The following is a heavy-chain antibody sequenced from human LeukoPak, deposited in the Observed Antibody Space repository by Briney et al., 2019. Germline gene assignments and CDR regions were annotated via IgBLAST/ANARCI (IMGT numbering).Heavy chain of an antibody. CDR2: IYYSGST. V-gene: IGHV4-39*01. CDR1: GVSISSSSYY. CDR3: ARLSSMVGFDY. J-gene: IGHJ4*02. Sequence: SETLSLTCTVSGVSISSSSYYWGWIRQPPGKGLEWIGSIYYSGSTYYNPSLKSRVTISVDTSKNQFSLKLSSVTAADTAVYYCARLSSMVGFDYWGQGTLVTVSS. D-gene: IGHD3-10*02.